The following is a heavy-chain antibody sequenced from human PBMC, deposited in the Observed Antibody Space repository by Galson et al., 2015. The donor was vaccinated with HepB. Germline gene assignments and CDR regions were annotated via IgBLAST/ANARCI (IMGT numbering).Heavy chain of an antibody. Sequence: SLRLSCAASGFTFRNYGIHWVRQAPGKGLEWVAVISSDGSSKYYADSVKGRFTISRDNSKNTLYLQMNSLRAEDAAVYYCAKVGYYDSSGALSDAFDIWGQGTMVTVSS. V-gene: IGHV3-30*18. D-gene: IGHD3-22*01. CDR3: AKVGYYDSSGALSDAFDI. CDR2: ISSDGSSK. J-gene: IGHJ3*02. CDR1: GFTFRNYG.